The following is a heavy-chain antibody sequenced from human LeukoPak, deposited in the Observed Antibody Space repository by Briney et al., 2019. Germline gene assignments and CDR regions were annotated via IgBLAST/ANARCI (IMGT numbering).Heavy chain of an antibody. CDR3: ARLKVERAYGYSRPRLFDY. CDR2: ISSSSSYI. CDR1: GFTFSSYS. V-gene: IGHV3-21*04. J-gene: IGHJ4*02. Sequence: GGSLRLSCAASGFTFSSYSMNWVRQAPGKGLEWVSSISSSSSYIYYADSVKGRFTISRDNAKNSLYLQMNSLRAEDTAVYYCARLKVERAYGYSRPRLFDYWGQGTLVTVSS. D-gene: IGHD6-13*01.